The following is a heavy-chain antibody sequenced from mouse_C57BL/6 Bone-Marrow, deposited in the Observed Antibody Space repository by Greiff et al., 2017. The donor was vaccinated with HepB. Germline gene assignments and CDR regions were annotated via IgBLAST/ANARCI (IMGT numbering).Heavy chain of an antibody. CDR1: GFTFTDYY. Sequence: EVKVVESGGGLVQPGGSLSLSCAASGFTFTDYYMSWVRQPPGKALEWLGFIRNKANGYTTEYSASVKGRFTISRDNSQSILYLQMNALRAEDSATYYCASPYGVFAYWGQGTLVTVSA. J-gene: IGHJ3*01. CDR2: IRNKANGYTT. V-gene: IGHV7-3*01. D-gene: IGHD1-1*02. CDR3: ASPYGVFAY.